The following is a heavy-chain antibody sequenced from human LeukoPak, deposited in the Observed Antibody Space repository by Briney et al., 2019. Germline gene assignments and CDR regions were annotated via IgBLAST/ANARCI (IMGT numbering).Heavy chain of an antibody. V-gene: IGHV3-53*01. CDR1: GFTFSSYA. CDR3: ATARGPGDY. J-gene: IGHJ4*02. Sequence: GGSLRLSCAASGFTFSSYAMSWVRQAPGKGLEWVSVIYSGGSTYYADSVKGRFTISRDNSKNTLYLQMNSLRAEDTAVYYCATARGPGDYWGQGTLVTVSS. D-gene: IGHD3-10*01. CDR2: IYSGGST.